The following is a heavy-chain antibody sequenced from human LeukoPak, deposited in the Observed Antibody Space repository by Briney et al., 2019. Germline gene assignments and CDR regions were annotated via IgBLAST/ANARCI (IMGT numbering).Heavy chain of an antibody. CDR2: ISGSGGST. J-gene: IGHJ4*02. Sequence: GGSLRLSCAATGFTFSSYAMSWVRQAPGKGLEWVSAISGSGGSTYYADSVKGRFTISRDNSKNTLYLQMNSLRAEDTAVYYCAKDIGYFDWLFDYWGQGTLVTVSS. D-gene: IGHD3-9*01. CDR1: GFTFSSYA. CDR3: AKDIGYFDWLFDY. V-gene: IGHV3-23*01.